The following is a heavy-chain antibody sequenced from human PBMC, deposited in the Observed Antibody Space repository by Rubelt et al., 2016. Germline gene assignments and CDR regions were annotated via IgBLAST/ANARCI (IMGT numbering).Heavy chain of an antibody. V-gene: IGHV4-59*08. CDR1: GSSISTYY. CDR2: IYYSGST. Sequence: QVQLQESGPGLVKPSETLSLTCTVSGSSISTYYWSWIRQPPGKGLEWIGYIYYSGSTNYNPSLKSRVTISVDTSKKQMPRMRTAVSAADTAVYYCASSWYRFDYWGQGTRVTVSS. CDR3: ASSWYRFDY. D-gene: IGHD6-13*01. J-gene: IGHJ4*02.